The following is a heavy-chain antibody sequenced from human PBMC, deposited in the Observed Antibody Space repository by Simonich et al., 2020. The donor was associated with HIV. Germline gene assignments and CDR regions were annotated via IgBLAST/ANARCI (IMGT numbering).Heavy chain of an antibody. D-gene: IGHD3-22*01. CDR2: NKRDGSEK. CDR1: GFTFSSYW. V-gene: IGHV3-7*01. Sequence: EVQLVESGGGLVQPGGSLRLSCAASGFTFSSYWMSWVRQAPGKGLGWGAKNKRDGSEKYSVDSVKGRFTISRDNAKNSLYLQMNSLRAEDTAVYYCARQPYYYDSSGYYDYYYYMDVWGKGTTVTVSS. J-gene: IGHJ6*03. CDR3: ARQPYYYDSSGYYDYYYYMDV.